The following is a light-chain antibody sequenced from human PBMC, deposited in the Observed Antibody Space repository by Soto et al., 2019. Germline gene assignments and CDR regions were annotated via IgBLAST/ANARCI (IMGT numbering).Light chain of an antibody. CDR2: GAS. J-gene: IGKJ1*01. V-gene: IGKV3-20*01. Sequence: EIVLTQSPGSLSLSPGQRATLSCRASQSVDTTFFAWYQKKPGQAPRLLIYGASKRATGIPDGFSGSGSGTDFTLIISRLEAEDFAVYYCQQYRSSGTFGEGTKVEIK. CDR1: QSVDTTF. CDR3: QQYRSSGT.